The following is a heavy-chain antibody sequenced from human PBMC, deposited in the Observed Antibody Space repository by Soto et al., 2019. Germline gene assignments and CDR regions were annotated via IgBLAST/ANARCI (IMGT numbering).Heavy chain of an antibody. CDR2: IVVGSGNT. D-gene: IGHD3-3*02. J-gene: IGHJ5*02. CDR1: GFTFTSSA. V-gene: IGHV1-58*01. Sequence: SVKVSCKASGFTFTSSAVQWVRQARGQRLEWIGRIVVGSGNTNYAQKFQERVTITRDMSTSTAYMELSSLRSEDTAVYYCAARGPHFWSGYYTGYDWFDPWGQGTLVTVSS. CDR3: AARGPHFWSGYYTGYDWFDP.